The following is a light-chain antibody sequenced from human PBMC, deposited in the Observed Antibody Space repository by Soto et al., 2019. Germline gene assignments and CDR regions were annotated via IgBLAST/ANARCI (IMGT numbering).Light chain of an antibody. CDR1: SSDVGGYDY. V-gene: IGLV2-14*03. Sequence: QSALTQPASVSGSPGQSITISCTGTSSDVGGYDYVSWYQQHPGTAPRLIIYEVTNRPSGVSNRFSGSKSGNMASLTISGLQAEDEADYYCTSYTSRRTPVFGTGTKVTVL. CDR2: EVT. CDR3: TSYTSRRTPV. J-gene: IGLJ1*01.